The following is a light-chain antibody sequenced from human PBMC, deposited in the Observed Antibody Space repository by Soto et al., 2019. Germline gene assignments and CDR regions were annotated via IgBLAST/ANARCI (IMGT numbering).Light chain of an antibody. CDR3: HQYGSSPRT. Sequence: DIVLTQSPGTLSLSPGERVTLSCRASRIVTSDYLAWYHQEPGQAPRLLIYGASNRATGIPDRFSGSGSGTDFTLSISRLEPGDFGMYFCHQYGSSPRTFGQGTTVDIK. CDR2: GAS. CDR1: RIVTSDY. J-gene: IGKJ1*01. V-gene: IGKV3-20*01.